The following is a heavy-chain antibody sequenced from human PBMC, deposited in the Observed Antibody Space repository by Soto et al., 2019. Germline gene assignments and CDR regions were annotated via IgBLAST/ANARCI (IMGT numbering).Heavy chain of an antibody. CDR2: IYYGGST. CDR1: GASISTYY. Sequence: SETLSLTCTVSGASISTYYWSWIRQPPGKGLEWIGYIYYGGSTNYNPSLKSRVTISVDTSKNQFSLKLSSVTAADTAVYYCARVHYDFWSGYYDAFDIWGQGTMVTVSS. CDR3: ARVHYDFWSGYYDAFDI. D-gene: IGHD3-3*01. J-gene: IGHJ3*02. V-gene: IGHV4-59*01.